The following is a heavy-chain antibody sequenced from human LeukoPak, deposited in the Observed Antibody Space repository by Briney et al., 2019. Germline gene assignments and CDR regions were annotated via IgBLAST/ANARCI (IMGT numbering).Heavy chain of an antibody. J-gene: IGHJ4*02. CDR2: ISAYNGNT. V-gene: IGHV1-18*01. CDR3: ARDCSGGTCYLDY. D-gene: IGHD2-15*01. CDR1: GTTLSNYG. Sequence: GASVKVSCKASGTTLSNYGITWVRQAPGQGLEWMGWISAYNGNTNYAQKFQGRATMTTDTSTSTAYMELRSLRSDDTALYYRARDCSGGTCYLDYWGQGTLVTVSS.